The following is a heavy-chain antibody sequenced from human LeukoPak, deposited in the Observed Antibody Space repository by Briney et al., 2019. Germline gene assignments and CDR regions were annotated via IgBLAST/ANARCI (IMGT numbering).Heavy chain of an antibody. J-gene: IGHJ5*02. D-gene: IGHD1-26*01. CDR2: INLGDSDT. Sequence: GESLKISCEVSGHRFTNHWIGWVRQMPGKGLEWMGIINLGDSDTKYSPSFQGQVTISLDKSISTTYLQWRSLKASDTAMYYCARRPYSGSPNWFDPWGQGTLVTVSS. CDR3: ARRPYSGSPNWFDP. V-gene: IGHV5-51*01. CDR1: GHRFTNHW.